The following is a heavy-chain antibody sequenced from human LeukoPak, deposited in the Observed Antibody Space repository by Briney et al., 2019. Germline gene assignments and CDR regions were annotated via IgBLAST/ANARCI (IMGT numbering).Heavy chain of an antibody. Sequence: PSETLSLTCAVYGGSFSGYYWSWIRQPPGKGLEWIGGINHSGSTNYNPSLKSRVTISVDTSKNQFSLKLSSVTAADTAVYYCARRDCSGGSCYPALPDAFDIWGQGTMVTVSS. CDR2: INHSGST. J-gene: IGHJ3*02. CDR3: ARRDCSGGSCYPALPDAFDI. CDR1: GGSFSGYY. D-gene: IGHD2-15*01. V-gene: IGHV4-34*01.